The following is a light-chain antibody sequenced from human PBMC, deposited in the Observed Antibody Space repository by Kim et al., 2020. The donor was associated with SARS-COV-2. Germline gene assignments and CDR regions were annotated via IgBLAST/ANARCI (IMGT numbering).Light chain of an antibody. Sequence: EIVMTQSPGTLSVSPGERVTLSCRASQSVSSNLAWYQQKPGQAPRLLIYNTVTRATGIPARFSGSGSGTEFTLTISSLQSEDFAVYYCQHYYGWPLTFGGGTKVYIK. V-gene: IGKV3-15*01. J-gene: IGKJ4*01. CDR3: QHYYGWPLT. CDR2: NTV. CDR1: QSVSSN.